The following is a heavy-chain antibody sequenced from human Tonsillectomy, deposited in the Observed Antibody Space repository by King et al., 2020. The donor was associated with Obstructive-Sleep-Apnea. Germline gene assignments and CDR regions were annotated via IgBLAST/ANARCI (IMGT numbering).Heavy chain of an antibody. CDR3: ARQSRYYYYGMDV. CDR2: IYYSGST. V-gene: IGHV4-59*08. Sequence: LQLQESGPGLVKPSETLALTCTVSGGSISSYYWSWIQQPPGKGLEWIGYIYYSGSTISNPSLKSRVTISVDTSKNQFSLRLSSVTAADTAVYYCARQSRYYYYGMDVWGQGTTVTVSS. CDR1: GGSISSYY. J-gene: IGHJ6*02.